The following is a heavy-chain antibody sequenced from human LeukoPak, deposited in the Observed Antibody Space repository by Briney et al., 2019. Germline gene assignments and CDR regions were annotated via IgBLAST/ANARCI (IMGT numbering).Heavy chain of an antibody. D-gene: IGHD3-22*01. Sequence: PGRSLRLSCAASGFTFSSYSMNWVRQAPGKGLEWVSYISSSSSTIYYADSVKGRFTISRDNAKNSLYLQMNSLRDEDTAVYYCARGRYYDSSGQEEDYWGQGTLVTVSS. J-gene: IGHJ4*02. CDR1: GFTFSSYS. CDR3: ARGRYYDSSGQEEDY. CDR2: ISSSSSTI. V-gene: IGHV3-48*02.